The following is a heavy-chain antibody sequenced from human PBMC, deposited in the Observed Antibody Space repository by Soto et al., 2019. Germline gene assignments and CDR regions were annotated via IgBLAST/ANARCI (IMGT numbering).Heavy chain of an antibody. J-gene: IGHJ4*02. D-gene: IGHD6-19*01. CDR1: GSTFSSFS. CDR2: ISAGGGTT. Sequence: EVQLLESGGGLVQPGGSLRLSCVASGSTFSSFSMTWVRQAPGKGLEWVSAISAGGGTTNYADSVKDRFTISRDKSKSTLFLEMHSLRAEDTAVYYCAKYGRDNSAWKADYWGQGTLVTVSS. V-gene: IGHV3-23*01. CDR3: AKYGRDNSAWKADY.